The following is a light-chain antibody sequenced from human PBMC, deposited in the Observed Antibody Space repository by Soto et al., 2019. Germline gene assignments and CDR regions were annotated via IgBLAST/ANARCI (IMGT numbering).Light chain of an antibody. CDR3: QSYDYNLSGVL. CDR2: GNF. Sequence: QSVLTQSPSVSGAPGQRVTISCAGSASNIGASYDVHWYQQVPGTAPKLLIYGNFNRPSGVPDRFSGSKSGTSASLAITGLQAEDEADYYCQSYDYNLSGVLFGGGTKVTVL. CDR1: ASNIGASYD. V-gene: IGLV1-40*01. J-gene: IGLJ2*01.